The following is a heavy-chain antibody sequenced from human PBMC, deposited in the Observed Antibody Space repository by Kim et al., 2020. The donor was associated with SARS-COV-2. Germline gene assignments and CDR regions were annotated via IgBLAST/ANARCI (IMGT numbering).Heavy chain of an antibody. Sequence: ASVKVSCKASGYTFTDYYMHWVRQAPGQGLEWMGWINPNSGGTNYAQKFQGRVTLTRDTSISTAYMELSRLTFDDTAVYYCAKEDYSGFYRHFDYWGQGTLVTASS. J-gene: IGHJ4*02. CDR1: GYTFTDYY. V-gene: IGHV1-2*02. CDR3: AKEDYSGFYRHFDY. D-gene: IGHD4-4*01. CDR2: INPNSGGT.